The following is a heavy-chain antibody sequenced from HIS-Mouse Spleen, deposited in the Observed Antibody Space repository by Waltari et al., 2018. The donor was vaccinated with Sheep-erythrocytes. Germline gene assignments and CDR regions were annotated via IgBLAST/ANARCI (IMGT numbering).Heavy chain of an antibody. CDR3: ARAPYYYDSSGYYYFDY. CDR2: IYYSGST. V-gene: IGHV4-30-4*01. CDR1: GGSISSGDYY. Sequence: QVQLQESGPGLVKPSQTLSLTCTVSGGSISSGDYYWSWIRQPPGKGLEWIGYIYYSGSTYYNPSLKSRVPISVDTSKNQFSLKLSSVTAADTAVYYCARAPYYYDSSGYYYFDYWGQGTLVTVSS. D-gene: IGHD3-22*01. J-gene: IGHJ4*02.